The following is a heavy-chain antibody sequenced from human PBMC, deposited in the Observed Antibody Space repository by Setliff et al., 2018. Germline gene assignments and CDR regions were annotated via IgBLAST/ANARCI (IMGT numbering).Heavy chain of an antibody. CDR1: GFTFSNAW. D-gene: IGHD3-3*01. V-gene: IGHV3-15*01. J-gene: IGHJ5*02. CDR2: IKSKTDGGTT. Sequence: GGSLRLSCAASGFTFSNAWMSWVRQAPGKGLEWVGRIKSKTDGGTTDYAAPVKGRFTISRDDSKNTLYLQMNSLKTEDTAVYYCTTVTSRITIFGVVIISPWGQGTLVTVSS. CDR3: TTVTSRITIFGVVIISP.